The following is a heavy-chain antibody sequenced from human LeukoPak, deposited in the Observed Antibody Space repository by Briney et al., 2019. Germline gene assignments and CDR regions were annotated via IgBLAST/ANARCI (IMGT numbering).Heavy chain of an antibody. CDR3: ARQSRDGSKTRGYYFDY. V-gene: IGHV5-51*01. J-gene: IGHJ4*02. D-gene: IGHD3-10*01. Sequence: GESLQISSQGSGYSFSNYWIGWLRQVAGKGLESMGLIYSADSDTTYSPSFQGQVTISADKSISTVYLQWSSLRASDTAMYYCARQSRDGSKTRGYYFDYWGQGTLVTVSS. CDR2: IYSADSDT. CDR1: GYSFSNYW.